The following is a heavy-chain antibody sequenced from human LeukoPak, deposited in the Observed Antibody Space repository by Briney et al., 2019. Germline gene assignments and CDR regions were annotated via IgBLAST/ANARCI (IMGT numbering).Heavy chain of an antibody. CDR2: INPNSGGT. V-gene: IGHV1-2*02. J-gene: IGHJ5*02. CDR1: GYTFTGYY. CDR3: ARLHYSNYDRFDP. Sequence: ASVKVSCKASGYTFTGYYMHWVRQAPGQGLDWMGWINPNSGGTNYAQKFQGRVTMTRDTSISTAYMALSRLRYDDTAVYYCARLHYSNYDRFDPWGQGTLVTVSS. D-gene: IGHD4-11*01.